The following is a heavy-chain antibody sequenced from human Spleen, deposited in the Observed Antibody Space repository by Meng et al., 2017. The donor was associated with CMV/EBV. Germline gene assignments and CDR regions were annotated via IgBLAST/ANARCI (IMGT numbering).Heavy chain of an antibody. Sequence: ASVKVSCKASGYTFTSYGITWVRQAPGQGLEWMGWMSADKSQKNYEQKFQDRVSLTTDTSTSTAYMELRSLRSDDTAVYFCARGPSRDCTSTNCHTMFWGQGTLVTVSS. CDR2: MSADKSQK. CDR3: ARGPSRDCTSTNCHTMF. D-gene: IGHD2-2*01. CDR1: GYTFTSYG. V-gene: IGHV1-18*01. J-gene: IGHJ4*02.